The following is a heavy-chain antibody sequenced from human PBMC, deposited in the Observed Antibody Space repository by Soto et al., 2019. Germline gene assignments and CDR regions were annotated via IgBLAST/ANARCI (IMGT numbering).Heavy chain of an antibody. CDR1: GFTFSSYA. CDR3: AKDRSRFGGPLDY. J-gene: IGHJ4*02. CDR2: ISGSGGST. V-gene: IGHV3-23*01. Sequence: EVQLLESGGGLVQPGGSLRLSCAASGFTFSSYAMSWVRQAPGKGLEWVSAISGSGGSTYYADSVKGRFTISRDNSKNTLYRQMNSLRAEDTAVYYCAKDRSRFGGPLDYWGQGTLVTVSS. D-gene: IGHD3-10*02.